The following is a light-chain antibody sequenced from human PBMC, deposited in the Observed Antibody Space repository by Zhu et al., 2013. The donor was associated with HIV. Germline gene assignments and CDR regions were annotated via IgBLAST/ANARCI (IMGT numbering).Light chain of an antibody. CDR3: AAWDDSLNGHVV. CDR2: DNS. V-gene: IGLV1-51*01. CDR1: SSNIGKNY. Sequence: QSVLTQPPSVSAAPGQKVTISCSGSSSNIGKNYVSWYQQHPGTAPKLLIYDNSKRPSEIPDRFSGSKSGTSASLAISGLQSEDEGDYFCAAWDDSLNGHVVFGGGTKLTVL. J-gene: IGLJ2*01.